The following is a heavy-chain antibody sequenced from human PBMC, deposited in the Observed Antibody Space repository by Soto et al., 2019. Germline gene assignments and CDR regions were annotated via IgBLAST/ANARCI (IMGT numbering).Heavy chain of an antibody. J-gene: IGHJ4*02. D-gene: IGHD3-16*01. CDR3: ARWGTRGGLDV. CDR1: GFTFRSYV. CDR2: TSYDGSNN. V-gene: IGHV3-33*05. Sequence: QVHLVESGGGVVQPGTSLRLSCVGSGFTFRSYVIHWVRQAPGKGLEWVALTSYDGSNNFYGDSVKGRFTISRDNSRNTVELQMDSLRLEETALYYCARWGTRGGLDVWGQGTLVSVSS.